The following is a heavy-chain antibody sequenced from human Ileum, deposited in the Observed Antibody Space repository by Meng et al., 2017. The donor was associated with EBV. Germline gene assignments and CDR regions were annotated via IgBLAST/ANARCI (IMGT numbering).Heavy chain of an antibody. V-gene: IGHV4-34*01. CDR3: ARYGRCNGNSFYCFDP. Sequence: QGRRQQWGTGLWKPSGTLSLTCAVYGGSFNDYYWTWLRQPPGKGLEWIGEIDQSGYTKFNPSLSSRATISRDTSNNQFSLRLNSVTAADTALYYCARYGRCNGNSFYCFDPWGQGTLVTVSS. CDR1: GGSFNDYY. D-gene: IGHD4-23*01. CDR2: IDQSGYT. J-gene: IGHJ5*02.